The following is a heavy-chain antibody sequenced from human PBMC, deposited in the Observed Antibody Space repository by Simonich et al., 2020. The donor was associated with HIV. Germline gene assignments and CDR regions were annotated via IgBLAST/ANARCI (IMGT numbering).Heavy chain of an antibody. CDR2: MNPNNGAT. D-gene: IGHD3-9*01. CDR1: GYTFTSYE. Sequence: QVQLVQSGVEVKKPGASVKVSCKASGYTFTSYEINWVRQAAGQGLEWMGWMNPNNGATGYAQKFRGRVTMTRDTSISTAYMELSSLTSEDTAVYYCARGPLLLTGDDALDIWG. CDR3: ARGPLLLTGDDALDI. V-gene: IGHV1-8*01. J-gene: IGHJ3*02.